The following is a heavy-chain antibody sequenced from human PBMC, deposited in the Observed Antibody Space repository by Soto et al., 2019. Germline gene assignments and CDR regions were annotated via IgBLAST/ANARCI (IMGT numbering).Heavy chain of an antibody. CDR3: AKEERYYDFWSGYDGMDV. Sequence: GGSLRLPCAASGFTFSSYAISLLRLAPGQGLECFSAICGSGGSTYYADSLKGRFTISRDNSKYTLYLQMNSLRAEDTAVYYCAKEERYYDFWSGYDGMDVWGQGPTVAVSS. CDR1: GFTFSSYA. J-gene: IGHJ6*02. CDR2: ICGSGGST. V-gene: IGHV3-23*01. D-gene: IGHD3-3*01.